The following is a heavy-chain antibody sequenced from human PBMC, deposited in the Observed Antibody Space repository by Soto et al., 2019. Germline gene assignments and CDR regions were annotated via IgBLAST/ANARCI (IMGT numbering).Heavy chain of an antibody. J-gene: IGHJ6*03. CDR2: IYPGDSDT. CDR3: ARHCDFWSGYSASYYMDV. V-gene: IGHV5-51*01. CDR1: GYSFTSYW. Sequence: PGESLKISCKGSGYSFTSYWIGWVRQMPGKGLEWMGIIYPGDSDTRYSPSFQGQVTISADKSISTAYLQWSSLKASDTAMYYCARHCDFWSGYSASYYMDVWGKGTTVTVSS. D-gene: IGHD3-3*01.